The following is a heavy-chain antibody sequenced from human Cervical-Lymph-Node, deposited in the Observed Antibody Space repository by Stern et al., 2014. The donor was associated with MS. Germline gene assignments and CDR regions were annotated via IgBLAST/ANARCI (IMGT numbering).Heavy chain of an antibody. CDR1: GDSITSDTW. D-gene: IGHD4-17*01. J-gene: IGHJ5*02. CDR2: IHHSGTT. Sequence: QVQLQESGPGLVKASGTLSLTCAVSGDSITSDTWWSWVRQPPRKGLEWIGEIHHSGTTNYNPSLESRLTISLDKSKTQFSMNLNSVTAADTAVYYCARASLGDYDWFDPWGQGTLVTVSS. V-gene: IGHV4-4*02. CDR3: ARASLGDYDWFDP.